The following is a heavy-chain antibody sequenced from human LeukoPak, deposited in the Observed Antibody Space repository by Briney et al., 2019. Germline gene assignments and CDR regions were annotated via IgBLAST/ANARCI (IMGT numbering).Heavy chain of an antibody. CDR3: AKDWTPHNRVYDCLDA. Sequence: GGSLRLPCVGSGFAFGVHAMSWVRQAPGKGPEWVATIGSGADLFYAESVKGRFTISRDDPRNTVWLQMNSLRAEDTALYYCAKDWTPHNRVYDCLDAWGQGTQVTVSS. D-gene: IGHD3-16*01. J-gene: IGHJ5*02. V-gene: IGHV3-23*01. CDR1: GFAFGVHA. CDR2: IGSGADL.